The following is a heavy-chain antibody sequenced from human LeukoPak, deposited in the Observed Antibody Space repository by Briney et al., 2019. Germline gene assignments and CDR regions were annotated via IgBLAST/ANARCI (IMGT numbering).Heavy chain of an antibody. CDR3: ARSGAVVVVAADLDY. Sequence: GASVKVSCKASGYTFTSYGISWVRQAPGQGLEWMGWISGYNANTKYEQQLQGRVTMTTDTSTSTAYMELRSLRSDDTAVYYCARSGAVVVVAADLDYWGQGTLVTVSS. D-gene: IGHD2-15*01. CDR1: GYTFTSYG. V-gene: IGHV1-18*01. CDR2: ISGYNANT. J-gene: IGHJ4*02.